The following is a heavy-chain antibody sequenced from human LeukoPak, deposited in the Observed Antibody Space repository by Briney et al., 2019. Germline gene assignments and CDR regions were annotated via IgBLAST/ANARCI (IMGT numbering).Heavy chain of an antibody. CDR1: GGSFSGYD. Sequence: SETLSLTCAVYGGSFSGYDWSWIRQPPGKGLEWIGEINHSGSTNYNPSLKSRVTISVDTSKNQFSLKLSSVTAADTAVYYCARPTIALLAFDIWGQGTMVTVSS. CDR3: ARPTIALLAFDI. CDR2: INHSGST. V-gene: IGHV4-34*01. D-gene: IGHD5-24*01. J-gene: IGHJ3*02.